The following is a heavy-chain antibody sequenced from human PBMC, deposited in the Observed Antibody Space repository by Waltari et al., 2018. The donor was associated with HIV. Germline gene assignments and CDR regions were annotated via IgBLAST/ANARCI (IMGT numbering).Heavy chain of an antibody. V-gene: IGHV3-53*01. D-gene: IGHD2-2*02. CDR2: IDSSGST. CDR3: AKRFCSSTTCYIPDAFDI. J-gene: IGHJ3*02. CDR1: GFMVSSRS. Sequence: EVQLVESGGGLIQPGGSLRLSCAASGFMVSSRSLRWVRQAPGKGLEWVSLIDSSGSTQYADSVRGRFTISRDTAKNTLYLQMNSLRAEDTAKYYCAKRFCSSTTCYIPDAFDIWGQGTLVTVSS.